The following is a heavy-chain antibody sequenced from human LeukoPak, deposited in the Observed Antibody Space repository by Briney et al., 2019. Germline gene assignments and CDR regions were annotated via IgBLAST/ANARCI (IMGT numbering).Heavy chain of an antibody. CDR3: ARDQGYSYGHSFDY. D-gene: IGHD5-18*01. J-gene: IGHJ4*02. V-gene: IGHV3-30-3*01. CDR2: VSSDGNNK. Sequence: GGSLRLSCAASGFTYSSHNMHWVRQAPGKGLEWVALVSSDGNNKYYADSVKGRFTISRHNSKNTLYLQMNSLRAEDTAVYYCARDQGYSYGHSFDYWGQGTLVTVSS. CDR1: GFTYSSHN.